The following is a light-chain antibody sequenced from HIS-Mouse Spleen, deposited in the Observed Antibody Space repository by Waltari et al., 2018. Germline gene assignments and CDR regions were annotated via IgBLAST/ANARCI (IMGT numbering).Light chain of an antibody. J-gene: IGLJ2*01. CDR2: EDS. V-gene: IGLV3-10*01. Sequence: SYELTQQPSVSVSPGQTASITRRGYALQKKYAYWYQQKSGQAPVLVIYEDSKRPSGIPERFSGSSSGTMATLTISGAQVEDEADYYCYSTDSSGNHRVFGGGTKLTVL. CDR3: YSTDSSGNHRV. CDR1: ALQKKY.